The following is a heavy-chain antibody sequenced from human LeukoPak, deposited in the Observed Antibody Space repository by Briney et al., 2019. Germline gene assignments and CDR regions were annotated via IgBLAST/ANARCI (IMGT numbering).Heavy chain of an antibody. CDR2: IYYSGST. V-gene: IGHV4-59*01. D-gene: IGHD3-10*01. CDR3: ARNARGSGSYPMPDY. Sequence: SETLSLTCTVSGGSISSYYWSWIRQPPGKGLEWLGYIYYSGSTNYNPSPKSRVTMSLDTSKNHFSLKLSSVTAADTAVYYCARNARGSGSYPMPDYWGQGALVIVSS. J-gene: IGHJ4*02. CDR1: GGSISSYY.